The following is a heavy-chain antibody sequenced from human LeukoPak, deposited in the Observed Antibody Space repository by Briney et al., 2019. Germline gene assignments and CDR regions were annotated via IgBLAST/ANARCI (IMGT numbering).Heavy chain of an antibody. CDR3: ARDYYDILTAQGGYYYYGMDV. J-gene: IGHJ6*02. D-gene: IGHD3-9*01. CDR1: GGSVSSGSYY. Sequence: PSETLSLTCTVSGGSVSSGSYYWSWIRQPPGKGLEWIGYIYYSGSTNYNPSLKSRVTISVDTSKNQFSLKLSPVTAADTAVYYCARDYYDILTAQGGYYYYGMDVWGQGTTVTVSS. CDR2: IYYSGST. V-gene: IGHV4-61*01.